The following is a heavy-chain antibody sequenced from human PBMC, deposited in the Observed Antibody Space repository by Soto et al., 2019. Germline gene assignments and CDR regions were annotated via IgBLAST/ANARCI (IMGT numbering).Heavy chain of an antibody. Sequence: GGSLRLSCAASGFTFSSYWMHWVRQAPGKGLVWVSRINSDGSSTSYADSVKGRFTISRDNAKNTLYLQMNSLRAEDTAVYYCARVGDYDAFDIWGQGTMVNVSS. J-gene: IGHJ3*02. V-gene: IGHV3-74*01. D-gene: IGHD3-10*01. CDR1: GFTFSSYW. CDR3: ARVGDYDAFDI. CDR2: INSDGSST.